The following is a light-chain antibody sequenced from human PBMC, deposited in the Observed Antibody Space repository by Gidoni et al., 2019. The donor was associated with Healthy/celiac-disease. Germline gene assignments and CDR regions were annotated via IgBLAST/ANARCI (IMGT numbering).Light chain of an antibody. J-gene: IGKJ4*01. CDR3: QQYNSYLLS. CDR1: QSISSW. Sequence: DFQIIDCPSTLSAPVGDIVSITCLASQSISSWLAWYQQKPRKAPKLLIYKASSLESGVHSSYSGSRSGTEFTLTISTLHRDDCATYYSQQYNSYLLSFGGGTKVEIK. V-gene: IGKV1-5*03. CDR2: KAS.